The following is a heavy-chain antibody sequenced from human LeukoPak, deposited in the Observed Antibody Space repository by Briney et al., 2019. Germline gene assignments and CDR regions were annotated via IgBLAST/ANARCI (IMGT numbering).Heavy chain of an antibody. J-gene: IGHJ3*02. CDR2: IYYSGST. CDR3: ASDSNDSSGPGAFDI. Sequence: SETLSLTCTVSGGSISSYYWSWIRQPPGKGLEWIGYIYYSGSTNYNPSLKSRVTISVDTSKNQFSLKPSSVTAADTAVYYCASDSNDSSGPGAFDIWGQGTMVTVSS. D-gene: IGHD3-22*01. CDR1: GGSISSYY. V-gene: IGHV4-59*01.